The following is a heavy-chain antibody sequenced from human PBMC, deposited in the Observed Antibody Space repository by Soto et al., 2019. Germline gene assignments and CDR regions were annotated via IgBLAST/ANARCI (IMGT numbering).Heavy chain of an antibody. J-gene: IGHJ6*02. CDR1: GGSISSYY. Sequence: SETLSLTCTVSGGSISSYYWSWIRQPPGKGLEWIGYIYYSGSTNYNPSLKSRVTIPVDTSKNQFSLKLSSVTAADTAVYYCARDLYSSGWYGGLYYYYGMDVWGQGTTVTVSS. D-gene: IGHD6-19*01. V-gene: IGHV4-59*01. CDR3: ARDLYSSGWYGGLYYYYGMDV. CDR2: IYYSGST.